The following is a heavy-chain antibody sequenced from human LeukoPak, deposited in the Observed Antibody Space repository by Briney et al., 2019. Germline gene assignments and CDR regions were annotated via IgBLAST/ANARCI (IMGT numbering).Heavy chain of an antibody. CDR3: ASRNVVVAATSSVYYYYHMDV. V-gene: IGHV1-24*01. CDR2: FDPEDGET. CDR1: GYTLTELS. Sequence: GASVKVSCKASGYTLTELSMHWVRQAPGKGLEWMGGFDPEDGETIYAQKFQGRVTMTEDTSTDTAYMELSSLRSEDTAVYYCASRNVVVAATSSVYYYYHMDVWGKGTTVTVSS. J-gene: IGHJ6*03. D-gene: IGHD2-15*01.